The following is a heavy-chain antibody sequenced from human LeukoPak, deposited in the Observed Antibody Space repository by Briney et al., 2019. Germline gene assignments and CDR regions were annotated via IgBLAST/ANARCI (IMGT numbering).Heavy chain of an antibody. CDR3: ARGGIVVSDFDL. CDR1: GGSISSYY. CDR2: IYYSGTT. D-gene: IGHD2-21*01. J-gene: IGHJ2*01. V-gene: IGHV4-59*01. Sequence: SATLSLTCTVSGGSISSYYWSWIRQPPGKGLEWIGNIYYSGTTNYNPSLKSRVTISVDTSKNQFSLKLSSVTAADTAVYYCARGGIVVSDFDLWGRGTLVTVSS.